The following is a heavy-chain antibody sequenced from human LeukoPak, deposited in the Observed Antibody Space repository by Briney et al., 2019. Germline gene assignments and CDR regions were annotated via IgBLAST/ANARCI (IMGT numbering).Heavy chain of an antibody. V-gene: IGHV4-4*07. Sequence: SETLSLTCTVSGGSISGYTWSWIRQPAGKGLEWIGRIYASGSTNSNPSLQGRVTTSVDTSRGQFFLMVHSVTAADTAVYYCARGVVGATAFAYWGQGTVVTASS. J-gene: IGHJ4*02. D-gene: IGHD1-26*01. CDR3: ARGVVGATAFAY. CDR1: GGSISGYT. CDR2: IYASGST.